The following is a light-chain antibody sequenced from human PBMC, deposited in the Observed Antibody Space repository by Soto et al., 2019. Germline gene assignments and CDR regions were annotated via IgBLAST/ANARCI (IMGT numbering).Light chain of an antibody. CDR3: QSYDNSLSGPVV. CDR1: SSNIGANYD. V-gene: IGLV1-40*01. CDR2: ANT. J-gene: IGLJ3*02. Sequence: QAVVTQPPSVSGAPGQRVTISCTGRSSNIGANYDVHWYQVLPGTAPKLLIYANTNRPSGAPDRFSGSKSGTSASLAITGLQAEDEADYYCQSYDNSLSGPVVFGGGTKLTVL.